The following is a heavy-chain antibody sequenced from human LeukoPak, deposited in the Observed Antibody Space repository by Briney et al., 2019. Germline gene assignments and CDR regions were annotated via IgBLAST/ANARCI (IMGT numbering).Heavy chain of an antibody. D-gene: IGHD3-22*01. CDR1: GFTFNKYV. CDR2: IRAGGNDK. CDR3: ARALPGYYDSRGRYYYMDV. J-gene: IGHJ6*03. Sequence: PGGSLRLSCAASGFTFNKYVMHWVRQAPGKGLEWVAFIRAGGNDKYYADFVQGRFTISRDNSKNTLYLQMSSLRAEDTAVYYCARALPGYYDSRGRYYYMDVWGKGTTVTVSS. V-gene: IGHV3-30*02.